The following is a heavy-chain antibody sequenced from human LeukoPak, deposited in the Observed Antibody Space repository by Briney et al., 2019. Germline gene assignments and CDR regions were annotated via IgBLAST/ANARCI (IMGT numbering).Heavy chain of an antibody. D-gene: IGHD6-19*01. Sequence: SETLSLTCTVSGGSISSGTYYWGWIRQPPGKGLEWIATIYYTGSTYYNPSLKSRVAISVDTSKNQFSLKVSSVTAADTAVYYCAKLVQEWLTSDGSDIWGQGTVVTVSS. V-gene: IGHV4-39*01. CDR3: AKLVQEWLTSDGSDI. J-gene: IGHJ3*02. CDR1: GGSISSGTYY. CDR2: IYYTGST.